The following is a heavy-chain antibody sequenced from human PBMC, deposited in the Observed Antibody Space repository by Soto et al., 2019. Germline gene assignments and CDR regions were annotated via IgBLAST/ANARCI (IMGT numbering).Heavy chain of an antibody. CDR3: ARDLDGSGSYYTNY. Sequence: VKVSCKTSGYTFSSIGISWVRQAPGQGLEWMGWISPYKGNTYYAQRLQGRVTMTTDTSTSTAYMELRSLRSDDTAVYFCARDLDGSGSYYTNYWGQGTLVTVSS. V-gene: IGHV1-18*01. CDR2: ISPYKGNT. D-gene: IGHD3-10*01. J-gene: IGHJ4*02. CDR1: GYTFSSIG.